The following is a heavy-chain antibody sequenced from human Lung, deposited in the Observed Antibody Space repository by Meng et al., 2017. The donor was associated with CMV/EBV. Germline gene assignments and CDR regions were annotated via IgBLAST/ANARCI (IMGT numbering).Heavy chain of an antibody. V-gene: IGHV1-2*02. J-gene: IGHJ5*02. CDR3: ARVYGSGINWFDP. Sequence: ASXXVSXKASGYTFTGYYMHWVRQAPGQGLEWMGWINPNSGGTNYAQKFQGRVTMTRDTSISTAYMELSRLRSDDTAVYYCARVYGSGINWFDPWGQETLVTVSS. CDR1: GYTFTGYY. CDR2: INPNSGGT. D-gene: IGHD3-10*01.